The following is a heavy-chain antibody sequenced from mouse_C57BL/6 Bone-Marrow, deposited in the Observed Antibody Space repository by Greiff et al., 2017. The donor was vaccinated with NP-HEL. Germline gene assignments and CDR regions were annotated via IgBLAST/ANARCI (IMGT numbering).Heavy chain of an antibody. D-gene: IGHD1-1*01. CDR3: TTYGSSYVAWFAY. CDR1: GFNIKDDY. V-gene: IGHV14-4*01. CDR2: IDPENGDT. Sequence: LQESGAELVRPGASVKLSCTASGFNIKDDYMHWVKQRPEQGLEWIGWIDPENGDTEYASKFQGKATITADTSSNTAYLQLSSLTSEDTAVYYCTTYGSSYVAWFAYWGQGTLVTVSA. J-gene: IGHJ3*01.